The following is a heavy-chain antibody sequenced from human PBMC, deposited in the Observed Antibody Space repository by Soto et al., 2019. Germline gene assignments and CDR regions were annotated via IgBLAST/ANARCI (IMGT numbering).Heavy chain of an antibody. CDR2: IYYDEST. V-gene: IGHV4-39*01. J-gene: IGHJ4*02. CDR1: GGSISGTHYY. Sequence: QLQLQESGPGLVKPSETLSLTCSVSGGSISGTHYYWGWLRQPPGKGLEWIGTIYYDESTYYNPSLKSRVTIFVDTSKNQFSLRLSSVTAADTAVYYCARHPGYSVPTVYATHYFNNWGQGILVTVSS. CDR3: ARHPGYSVPTVYATHYFNN. D-gene: IGHD2-8*01.